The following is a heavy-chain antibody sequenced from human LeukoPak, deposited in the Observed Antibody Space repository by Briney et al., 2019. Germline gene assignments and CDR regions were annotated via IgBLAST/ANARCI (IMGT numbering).Heavy chain of an antibody. CDR3: ARRSQTTAGRGIDY. CDR1: GASISSSSSFF. V-gene: IGHV4-39*01. J-gene: IGHJ4*02. Sequence: PSETLSLTCTVSGASISSSSSFFWAWIRQPPGKGLEWIGTMSNSGSTYYNPSLKSRVTISGDTSKNQFSLKLSSVTAADTAVLYCARRSQTTAGRGIDYWGQGTLVTVSS. CDR2: MSNSGST. D-gene: IGHD6-13*01.